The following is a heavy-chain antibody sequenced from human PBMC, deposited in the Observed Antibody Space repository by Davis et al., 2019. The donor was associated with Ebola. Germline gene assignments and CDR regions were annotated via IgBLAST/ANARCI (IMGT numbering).Heavy chain of an antibody. D-gene: IGHD3-16*01. Sequence: ASVKVSCKASGYTFTGCYMHWVRQAPGQGLEWMGWINPNSGGTNYAQRFQGRVTMTRDTSISTAHMELSRLTSADTAVYYCARVKLPGVWGSFLYWGQGTLVTVSS. CDR3: ARVKLPGVWGSFLY. CDR2: INPNSGGT. CDR1: GYTFTGCY. V-gene: IGHV1-2*02. J-gene: IGHJ4*02.